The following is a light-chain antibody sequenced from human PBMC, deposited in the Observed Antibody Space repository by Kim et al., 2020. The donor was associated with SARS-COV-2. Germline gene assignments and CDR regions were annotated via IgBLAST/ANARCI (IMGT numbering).Light chain of an antibody. CDR3: QLYDIAPFT. CDR1: QVISHY. V-gene: IGKV1-27*01. CDR2: ETS. Sequence: SASVGDRVTISCRASQVISHYLAWYQQKPGKPPKVLIYETSALHSGVPSRFSGSGSGTHFTLTITSLQPEDAATYYCQLYDIAPFTFGQGTKLEI. J-gene: IGKJ2*01.